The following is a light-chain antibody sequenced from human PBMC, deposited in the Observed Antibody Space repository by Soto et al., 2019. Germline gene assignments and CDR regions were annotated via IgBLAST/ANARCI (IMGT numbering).Light chain of an antibody. J-gene: IGKJ1*01. CDR3: QQYNSYPLT. CDR2: EAS. V-gene: IGKV1-5*03. CDR1: QSISGW. Sequence: DIQMTQSPSTLSASVGDRVTITCRASQSISGWLAWYQQKPGKAPKVLIYEASNLDSGVPSRFSSSGSGTEFTLTISSLQPGDFATYYCQQYNSYPLTFGQGTKVDIK.